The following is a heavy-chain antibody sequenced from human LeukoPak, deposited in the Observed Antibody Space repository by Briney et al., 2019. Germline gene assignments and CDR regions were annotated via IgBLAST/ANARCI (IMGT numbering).Heavy chain of an antibody. CDR1: APSISSGGYY. Sequence: SQTMSLTCTVSAPSISSGGYYWNWILQHPGKGLEWIGNIYESGSTYYNPSLKSRVTISVATSKNQFSLKLSSVTAADTAVYYCARLQMTTVTFDYWGQGTLVTVSS. J-gene: IGHJ4*02. V-gene: IGHV4-31*03. CDR2: IYESGST. CDR3: ARLQMTTVTFDY. D-gene: IGHD4-17*01.